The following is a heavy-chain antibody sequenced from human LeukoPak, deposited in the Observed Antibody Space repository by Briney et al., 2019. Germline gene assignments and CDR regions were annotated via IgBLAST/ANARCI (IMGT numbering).Heavy chain of an antibody. CDR2: IIPIFGTA. CDR1: GGTFSSYA. D-gene: IGHD3-10*01. CDR3: ARGARHGSGSYWAGDNAFDI. V-gene: IGHV1-69*13. Sequence: SVKVSCNASGGTFSSYAISWVRQAPGQGLEWMGGIIPIFGTANYAQKFQGRVTITADESTSTAYMEVSSLRSEDTAVYYCARGARHGSGSYWAGDNAFDIWGQGTMVTVSS. J-gene: IGHJ3*02.